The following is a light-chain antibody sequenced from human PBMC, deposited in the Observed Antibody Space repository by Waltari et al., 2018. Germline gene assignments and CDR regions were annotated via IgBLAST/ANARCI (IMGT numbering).Light chain of an antibody. CDR1: QNIRTH. CDR3: QQSFSSPWT. J-gene: IGKJ1*01. V-gene: IGKV1-39*01. CDR2: GGT. Sequence: DIQMTQSPSSLSASVGDTVTVTCRASQNIRTHLNWYQQKPATAPKLLIYGGTTLQRGVPSRFSGSASGTDFTLTVSNLHPDDFAIYFCQQSFSSPWTFGQGTRV.